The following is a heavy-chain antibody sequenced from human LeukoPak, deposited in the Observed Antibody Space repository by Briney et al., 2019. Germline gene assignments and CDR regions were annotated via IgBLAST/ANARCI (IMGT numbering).Heavy chain of an antibody. CDR2: MSSSSSTI. D-gene: IGHD6-19*01. V-gene: IGHV3-48*04. Sequence: GSLRLSCADSGFTFSSYSMNWVRQAPWKGLEWVSYMSSSSSTIYYADSVKGRFTISRDNAKNSLYLQMNSLRAEDTAVYYCARDFQWLVYWGQGTLVTVSS. J-gene: IGHJ4*02. CDR1: GFTFSSYS. CDR3: ARDFQWLVY.